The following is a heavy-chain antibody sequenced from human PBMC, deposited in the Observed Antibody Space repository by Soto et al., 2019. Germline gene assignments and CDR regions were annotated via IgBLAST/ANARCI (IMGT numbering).Heavy chain of an antibody. D-gene: IGHD6-13*01. Sequence: GGSLRLSCAASGFIFSDYYMSWIRQAPGKGLEWVSYMSSGSSGSSYIDYADSVKGRFTISRDNAKNSLYLQMNSLRAEDTAVYYCARGGGAAGDFAYWGQGTLVTVSS. CDR2: MSSGSSGSSYI. V-gene: IGHV3-11*06. J-gene: IGHJ4*02. CDR1: GFIFSDYY. CDR3: ARGGGAAGDFAY.